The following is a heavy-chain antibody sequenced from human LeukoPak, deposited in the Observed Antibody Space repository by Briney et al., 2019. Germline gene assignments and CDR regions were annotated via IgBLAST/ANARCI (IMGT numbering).Heavy chain of an antibody. Sequence: SETLSLTCTVSGGSISSGSYYWSWIRQPAGKGLEWIGRIYTSGSTNYNPSLKSRVTISVDTSKNQFSLKLSSVTAADTAVYYCARGGIGVVIDSTNWFDPWGQGTLVTVSS. J-gene: IGHJ5*02. D-gene: IGHD3-3*01. CDR3: ARGGIGVVIDSTNWFDP. V-gene: IGHV4-61*02. CDR1: GGSISSGSYY. CDR2: IYTSGST.